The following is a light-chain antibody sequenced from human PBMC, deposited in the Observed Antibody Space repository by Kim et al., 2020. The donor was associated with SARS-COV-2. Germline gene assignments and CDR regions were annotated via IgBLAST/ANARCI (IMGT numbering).Light chain of an antibody. CDR3: NSRNSNDNVV. CDR1: SLKSYY. CDR2: GKN. V-gene: IGLV3-19*01. Sequence: VALEQLVRITCQGYSLKSYYPTRYQQKPGKAPILVIYGKNNRPSGIPDRFSGSSSGNTASLTITGTQAGDEADYYCNSRNSNDNVVFGGGTQLTVL. J-gene: IGLJ2*01.